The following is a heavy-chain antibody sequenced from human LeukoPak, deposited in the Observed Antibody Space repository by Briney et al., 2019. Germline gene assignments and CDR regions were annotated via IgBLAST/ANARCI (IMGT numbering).Heavy chain of an antibody. CDR2: FWSDGRQK. V-gene: IGHV3-33*01. Sequence: PGRSLRLSCAASGFIFSNYGFHWVRQAPGKGLKWVAVFWSDGRQKYYVDSVKGRFTVSRDTSKKTVYLQMNSLRAEDTAVYYCARDDDGSGKYGQLYWGQGTLVTVSS. CDR3: ARDDDGSGKYGQLY. D-gene: IGHD3-10*01. J-gene: IGHJ4*02. CDR1: GFIFSNYG.